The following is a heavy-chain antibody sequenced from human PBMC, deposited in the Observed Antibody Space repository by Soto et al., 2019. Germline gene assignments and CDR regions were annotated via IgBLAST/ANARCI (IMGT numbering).Heavy chain of an antibody. CDR3: ARDQVAGRYCFGY. D-gene: IGHD2-15*01. Sequence: QVQLVQSGAEVRKPGASVKVSCKASGYTFTSHYMHWVRQAPGQGLEWMGIINPSGGSTTYAQKFQGRVTMARDTSRGRVYMELTSLGCEDTAVYYCARDQVAGRYCFGYWGQGALVTV. CDR1: GYTFTSHY. J-gene: IGHJ4*02. V-gene: IGHV1-46*01. CDR2: INPSGGST.